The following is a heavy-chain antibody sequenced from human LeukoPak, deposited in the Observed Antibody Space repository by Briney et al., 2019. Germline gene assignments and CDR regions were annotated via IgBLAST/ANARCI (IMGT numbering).Heavy chain of an antibody. J-gene: IGHJ4*02. CDR2: IYYSGST. CDR1: GGSISSYY. V-gene: IGHV4-59*01. D-gene: IGHD5-18*01. Sequence: SESLSLTCTVSGGSISSYYWNWIRQPPGKGLEWIGYIYYSGSTNYNPSLKSRVTISVDTPKNQFSLKLSSVTAADTAVYYCAGVGYNLDYWGQGTLVTVSS. CDR3: AGVGYNLDY.